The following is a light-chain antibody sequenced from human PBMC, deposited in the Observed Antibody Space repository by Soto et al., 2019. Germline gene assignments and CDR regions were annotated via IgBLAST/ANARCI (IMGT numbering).Light chain of an antibody. Sequence: EIVMTQSPATLSVSPGERATFSCRASQSVSSNLAWYQQKPGQAPGLLIYGASIRATGIPARFSGSGSGTDFTLTISSLEPEDFAVYYCQQRGNFGPGTKGDIK. J-gene: IGKJ3*01. V-gene: IGKV3-15*01. CDR3: QQRGN. CDR2: GAS. CDR1: QSVSSN.